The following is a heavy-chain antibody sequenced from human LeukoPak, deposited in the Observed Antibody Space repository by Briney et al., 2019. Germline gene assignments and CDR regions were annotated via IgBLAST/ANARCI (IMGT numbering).Heavy chain of an antibody. V-gene: IGHV3-23*01. CDR3: AKSGPYYFQY. CDR1: GFTFSDYG. Sequence: GGSLRLCCAASGFTFSDYGMSWVRQAPGQGLEWVSTISNSGDATYYADSVRGRFSISRDNSKKTLFLQMSSLRAEDAAIYYCAKSGPYYFQYWGQGTLVTVSS. CDR2: ISNSGDAT. J-gene: IGHJ4*02.